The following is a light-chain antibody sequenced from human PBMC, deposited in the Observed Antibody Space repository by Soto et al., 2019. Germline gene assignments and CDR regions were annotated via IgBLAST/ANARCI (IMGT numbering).Light chain of an antibody. CDR3: QQYNTYSPK. V-gene: IGKV1-5*03. Sequence: DIQMTQSPCTLSAFVGDRVTITCRASQSISGWLAWYQQKPGKAPHLLIYKASSLESGVPSRFSGSGSGTEFTLTISSLQPDDFATYYCQQYNTYSPKFGQGTKVDIK. CDR1: QSISGW. CDR2: KAS. J-gene: IGKJ1*01.